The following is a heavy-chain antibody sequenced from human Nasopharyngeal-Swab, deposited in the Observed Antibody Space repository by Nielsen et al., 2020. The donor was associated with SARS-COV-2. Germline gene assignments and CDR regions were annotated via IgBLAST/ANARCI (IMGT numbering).Heavy chain of an antibody. J-gene: IGHJ6*03. CDR2: IDPSDSYT. CDR3: ATGREHYYYYMDV. Sequence: KVSCKGSGYSFTSYWISWVRQMPGKGLEWMGRIDPSDSYTNYSPSFQGQVTISADKSISTAYLQWSSLKASDTAMYYCATGREHYYYYMDVWGKGTTVTVSS. D-gene: IGHD1-1*01. CDR1: GYSFTSYW. V-gene: IGHV5-10-1*04.